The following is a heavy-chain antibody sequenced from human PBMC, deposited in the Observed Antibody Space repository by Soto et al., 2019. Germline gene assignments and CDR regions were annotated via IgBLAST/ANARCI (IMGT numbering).Heavy chain of an antibody. Sequence: ESGGGLVQPGESLRLSCAASGFSVSNNYMGWVRQAPGRGLEWVSVIYNGGSTYYADSVKGRFTISRDNSKNTLLLQMDSLRAEDTAVYYCARGLGYCSVITCSLPFDSWGQGTLVTVSS. D-gene: IGHD2-15*01. V-gene: IGHV3-66*01. CDR2: IYNGGST. CDR1: GFSVSNNY. J-gene: IGHJ4*02. CDR3: ARGLGYCSVITCSLPFDS.